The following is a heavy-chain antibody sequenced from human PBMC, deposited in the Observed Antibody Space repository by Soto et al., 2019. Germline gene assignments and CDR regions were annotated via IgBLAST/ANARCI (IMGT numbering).Heavy chain of an antibody. J-gene: IGHJ6*02. CDR3: AKDLSTTVTMEGYYGMDV. Sequence: PGGSLRLSCAASGFTFSSYAMSWVRQAPGKGLEWVSAISGSGGSAYYADSVKGRFTISRDNSKNTLYLQMNSLRAEDTAVYYCAKDLSTTVTMEGYYGMDVWGQGTTVTVSS. V-gene: IGHV3-23*01. CDR2: ISGSGGSA. CDR1: GFTFSSYA. D-gene: IGHD4-4*01.